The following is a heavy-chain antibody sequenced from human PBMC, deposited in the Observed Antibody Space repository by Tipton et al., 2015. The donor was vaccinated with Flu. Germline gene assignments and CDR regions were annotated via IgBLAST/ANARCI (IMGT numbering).Heavy chain of an antibody. CDR2: MLNGGST. CDR1: GGSIRSSSYY. Sequence: TLSLTCTVSGGSIRSSSYYWGWIRQPPGKGPEWIGSMLNGGSTYYNPSLESRVTISLDTSKNQFSLKLSSVTAADTAVYYCARDDSGFNDYWGPGTLVTVSS. D-gene: IGHD3-22*01. V-gene: IGHV4-39*07. J-gene: IGHJ4*02. CDR3: ARDDSGFNDY.